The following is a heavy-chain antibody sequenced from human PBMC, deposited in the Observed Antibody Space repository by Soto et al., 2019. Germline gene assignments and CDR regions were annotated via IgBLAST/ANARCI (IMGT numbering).Heavy chain of an antibody. J-gene: IGHJ3*02. D-gene: IGHD6-13*01. CDR1: GGSFSNHA. CDR2: ISPIFSTT. Sequence: QVHLVQSGAEVKKPGSSVKVSCKASGGSFSNHAINWVRQAPGQGLEWMGRISPIFSTTIYAQKFQGRVTFTADESTVTAYMEMRSLKHDDTAKYYCASEVAADGTFREDVFDIWGQGTMVTVSS. V-gene: IGHV1-69*12. CDR3: ASEVAADGTFREDVFDI.